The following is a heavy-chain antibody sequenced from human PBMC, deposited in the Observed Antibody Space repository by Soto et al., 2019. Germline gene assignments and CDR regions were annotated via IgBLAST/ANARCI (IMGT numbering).Heavy chain of an antibody. CDR3: AREVPPYYYYGMDV. V-gene: IGHV4-59*01. Sequence: QVQLQESGPGLVKPSETLSLTCTVSGGSISSYYWSWIRQPPGKGLEWIGYIYYSGSTNYNPSLKSRVTISVDTSKNQFSLKLSSVTAADTAVYYCAREVPPYYYYGMDVWGQGTTVTVSS. J-gene: IGHJ6*02. CDR1: GGSISSYY. CDR2: IYYSGST.